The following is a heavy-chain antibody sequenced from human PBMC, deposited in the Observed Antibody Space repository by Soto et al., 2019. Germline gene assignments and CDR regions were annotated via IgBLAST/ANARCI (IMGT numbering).Heavy chain of an antibody. D-gene: IGHD3-22*01. V-gene: IGHV3-33*01. CDR1: GFTFSSYG. Sequence: QVQLVESGGGVVQPGRSLRLPCAASGFTFSSYGMHWVRQAPGKGLEWVAVIWYDGSNKYYADSVKGRFTISRDNSKNTLYLQMNSLRAEDTAVYYCARGSSGDDAFDIWGQGTMVTVSS. CDR2: IWYDGSNK. CDR3: ARGSSGDDAFDI. J-gene: IGHJ3*02.